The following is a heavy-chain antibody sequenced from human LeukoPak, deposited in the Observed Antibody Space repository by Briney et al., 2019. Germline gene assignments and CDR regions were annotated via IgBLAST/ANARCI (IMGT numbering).Heavy chain of an antibody. D-gene: IGHD3-3*01. CDR1: GFTFSSYS. CDR2: ISSNDSTI. Sequence: GGSLRLSCAASGFTFSSYSMNWVRQAPGKGLEWVSYISSNDSTIYYADSVKGRFTISRDGAKNSLYLQMNSLRAEDTAVYYCAREGDGIFGVVTHYYMDVWGKGTTVTVSS. CDR3: AREGDGIFGVVTHYYMDV. J-gene: IGHJ6*03. V-gene: IGHV3-48*01.